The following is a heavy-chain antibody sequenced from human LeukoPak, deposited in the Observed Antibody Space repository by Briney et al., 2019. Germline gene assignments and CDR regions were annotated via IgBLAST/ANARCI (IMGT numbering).Heavy chain of an antibody. CDR1: GFTFSSYG. Sequence: PGGSLRLSCAASGFTFSSYGMHWVRQAPGKGLEWVTFIRYDGVNKYYADFVKGRFTISRDNSKNTLYLQMNSLRAEDTAVYYCAKDHCSSTSCFYYDYYMDVWGKGTTVTVSS. J-gene: IGHJ6*03. CDR3: AKDHCSSTSCFYYDYYMDV. D-gene: IGHD2-2*01. V-gene: IGHV3-30*02. CDR2: IRYDGVNK.